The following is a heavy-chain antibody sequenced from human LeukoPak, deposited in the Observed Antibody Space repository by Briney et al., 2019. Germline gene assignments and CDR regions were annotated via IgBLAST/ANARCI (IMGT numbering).Heavy chain of an antibody. CDR2: ISAYNGNT. V-gene: IGHV1-18*01. Sequence: GASVKVSCKASGYSFTSHGISWVRQAPGQGLEWMGWISAYNGNTNYAQKLQDRVTMTTDTSTSTAYMELRSLRSDDTAVYYCARGTSILLLNWFDPWGQGTLVTVSS. CDR3: ARGTSILLLNWFDP. CDR1: GYSFTSHG. J-gene: IGHJ5*02. D-gene: IGHD2/OR15-2a*01.